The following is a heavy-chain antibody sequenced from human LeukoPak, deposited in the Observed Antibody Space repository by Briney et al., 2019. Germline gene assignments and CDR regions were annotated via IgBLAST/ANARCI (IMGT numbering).Heavy chain of an antibody. V-gene: IGHV3-72*01. CDR2: TRNKANSYTT. CDR1: GFTFSDHY. CDR3: ARMGGTFDI. J-gene: IGHJ3*02. Sequence: GGSLRLSCAASGFTFSDHYMDWVRQAPGKGLEWVGRTRNKANSYTTEYAASVKGRFTISRDDSKNSLYLQMNSLKTEDTAVYYCARMGGTFDIWGQGTMVTVSS. D-gene: IGHD1-26*01.